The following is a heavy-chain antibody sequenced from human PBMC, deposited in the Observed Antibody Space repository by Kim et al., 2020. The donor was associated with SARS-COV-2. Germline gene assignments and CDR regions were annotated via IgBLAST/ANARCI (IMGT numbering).Heavy chain of an antibody. CDR3: ARGGGYHGTGSWFDP. CDR1: GGSFSGYY. Sequence: SETLSFTCAVYGGSFSGYYWSWIRQPPGKGLEWIGEINHSGSTNYNPSLKSRVTISVDTSKNQFSLKLSSVTAADTAVYYCARGGGYHGTGSWFDPWGQGTLVTVSS. V-gene: IGHV4-34*01. J-gene: IGHJ5*02. D-gene: IGHD3-10*01. CDR2: INHSGST.